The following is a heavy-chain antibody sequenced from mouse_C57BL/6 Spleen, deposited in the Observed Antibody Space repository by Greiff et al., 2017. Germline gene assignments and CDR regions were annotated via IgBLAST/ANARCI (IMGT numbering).Heavy chain of an antibody. V-gene: IGHV1-55*01. CDR2: IYPGSGST. CDR3: ARDGYDPAFAY. Sequence: QVHVKQPGAELVKPGASVKMSCKASGYTFTSYWITWVKQRPGQGLEWIGDIYPGSGSTNYNEKFKSKATLTVDTSSSTAYMQLSSLTSEDSAVYYCARDGYDPAFAYWGQGTLVTVSA. CDR1: GYTFTSYW. D-gene: IGHD2-2*01. J-gene: IGHJ3*01.